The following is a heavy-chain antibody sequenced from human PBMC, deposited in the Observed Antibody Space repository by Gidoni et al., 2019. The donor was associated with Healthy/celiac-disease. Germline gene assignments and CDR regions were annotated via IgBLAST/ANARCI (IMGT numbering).Heavy chain of an antibody. J-gene: IGHJ4*02. CDR1: GSTFSSYA. CDR3: AKEGYNYDYVWGSYRSYYFDY. V-gene: IGHV3-23*01. CDR2: ISGSGGST. D-gene: IGHD3-16*02. Sequence: EVKLLESGGGLVQPGGSLRLPCAASGSTFSSYAMTWVRQAPGKGLGWGSAISGSGGSTYYADSVKGRFTISRDNSKNTLYLQMNSLRAEDTAVYYCAKEGYNYDYVWGSYRSYYFDYWGQGTLVTVSS.